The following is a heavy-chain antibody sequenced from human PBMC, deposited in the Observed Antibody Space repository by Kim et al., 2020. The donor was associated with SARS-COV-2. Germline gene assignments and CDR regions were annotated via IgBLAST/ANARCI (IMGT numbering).Heavy chain of an antibody. CDR2: IIPILGIA. J-gene: IGHJ1*01. Sequence: SVKVSCKASGGTFSSYAISWVRQAPGQGLEWMGRIIPILGIANYAQKFQGRVTITADKSTSTAYMELSSLRSEDTAVYYCARVSGMWDSSGYPLEYFQHWGQGTLVTVSS. D-gene: IGHD3-22*01. V-gene: IGHV1-69*04. CDR1: GGTFSSYA. CDR3: ARVSGMWDSSGYPLEYFQH.